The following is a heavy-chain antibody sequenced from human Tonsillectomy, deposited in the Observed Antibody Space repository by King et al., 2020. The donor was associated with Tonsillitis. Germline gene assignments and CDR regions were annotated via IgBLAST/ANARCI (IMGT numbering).Heavy chain of an antibody. CDR1: GFTFSASA. CDR2: IRSRANNYAT. V-gene: IGHV3-73*01. Sequence: VQLVESGGGLVQPGGSLKLSCAASGFTFSASAMHWVRQASGKGLEWVGRIRSRANNYATAYAASVRGRFTISRDDSKNTAYLQMNSLKTEDTAMYYCTRPYTRRWYWGGQGTLVTVSS. J-gene: IGHJ4*02. CDR3: TRPYTRRWYW. D-gene: IGHD6-13*01.